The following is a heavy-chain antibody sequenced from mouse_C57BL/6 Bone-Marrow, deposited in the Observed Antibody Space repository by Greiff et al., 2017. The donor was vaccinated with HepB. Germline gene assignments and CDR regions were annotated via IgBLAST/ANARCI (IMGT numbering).Heavy chain of an antibody. CDR1: GYTFTSYW. J-gene: IGHJ3*01. V-gene: IGHV1-61*01. CDR3: ARAHDGYSAWFAY. CDR2: IYPSDSET. D-gene: IGHD2-3*01. Sequence: QVQLQPGAELVRPGSSVKLSCKASGYTFTSYWMDWVKQRPGQGLEWIGNIYPSDSETHYNQKFKGKATLTADKSSSTAYMQFSSLTSEDSAIYYCARAHDGYSAWFAYWGQGTLVTVSA.